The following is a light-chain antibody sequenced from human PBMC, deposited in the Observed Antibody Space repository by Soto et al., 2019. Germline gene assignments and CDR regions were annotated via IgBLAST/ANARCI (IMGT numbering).Light chain of an antibody. Sequence: ESVLTQSPGTLSLSPGERATLSCRDSQSVSSYLAWYQQKPGPAPRLLIYDASNRATGIPARFSGSGSGTAFTLTIRSLEPEAFAVYYCQQRSNWLTFGGGTKVDIK. CDR1: QSVSSY. CDR2: DAS. CDR3: QQRSNWLT. J-gene: IGKJ4*01. V-gene: IGKV3-11*01.